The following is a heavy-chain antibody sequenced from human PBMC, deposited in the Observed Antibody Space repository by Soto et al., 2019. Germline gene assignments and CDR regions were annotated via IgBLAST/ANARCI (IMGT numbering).Heavy chain of an antibody. V-gene: IGHV3-23*01. J-gene: IGHJ6*02. D-gene: IGHD2-21*02. Sequence: PGGSQRISYAASGFNFSSNAMTWVHQEPGKGLEWVSSISGSGDSTYYADSVKGRFTISRDNSKNTLFLLMDSLRAEDTAVYYCARDSDNGGDSLLYYGMDVWGHGTTVTVSS. CDR3: ARDSDNGGDSLLYYGMDV. CDR2: ISGSGDST. CDR1: GFNFSSNA.